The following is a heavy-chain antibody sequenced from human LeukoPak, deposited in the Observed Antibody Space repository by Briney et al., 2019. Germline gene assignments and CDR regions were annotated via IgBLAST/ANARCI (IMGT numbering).Heavy chain of an antibody. CDR1: GGTFSSYA. V-gene: IGHV1-69*13. J-gene: IGHJ5*02. CDR3: ARGVGTTTPKWFDP. CDR2: IIPIFGTA. Sequence: GASVKVSCKASGGTFSSYAISWVRQAPGQGLEWMGGIIPIFGTANYAQKFQGRVTITADESTSTAYMELRSLTSDDSAFYYCARGVGTTTPKWFDPWGQGTLVTVSS. D-gene: IGHD1-26*01.